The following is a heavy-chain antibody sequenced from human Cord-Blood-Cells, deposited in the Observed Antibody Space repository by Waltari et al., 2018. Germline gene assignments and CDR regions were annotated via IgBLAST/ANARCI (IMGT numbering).Heavy chain of an antibody. V-gene: IGHV4-34*01. J-gene: IGHJ5*02. CDR2: INHSGST. CDR1: GGSFSGYY. Sequence: QVQLQQWGAGLLKPSETLSLTSAVYGGSFSGYYWSWSRQPPGKGLEWIGEINHSGSTNYNPSLKSRVTISVDTSKNQFSLKLSSVTAADTAVYYCASYGSGSYRSWFDPWGQGTLVTVS. D-gene: IGHD3-10*01. CDR3: ASYGSGSYRSWFDP.